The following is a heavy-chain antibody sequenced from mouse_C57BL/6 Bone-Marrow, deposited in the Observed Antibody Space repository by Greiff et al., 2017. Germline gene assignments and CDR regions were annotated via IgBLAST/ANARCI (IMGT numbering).Heavy chain of an antibody. D-gene: IGHD2-12*01. V-gene: IGHV1-80*01. CDR3: ARDVYSYWYFGV. CDR2: IYPGDGDT. CDR1: GYAFSSYW. Sequence: VQLQQSGAELVTPGASVKISCKASGYAFSSYWMNWVKQRPGKGLEWIGQIYPGDGDTNYNGKFKGKATLTADKSSSTAYMQLSSLTSEDSAVYFCARDVYSYWYFGVRGTGPTVTVSS. J-gene: IGHJ1*03.